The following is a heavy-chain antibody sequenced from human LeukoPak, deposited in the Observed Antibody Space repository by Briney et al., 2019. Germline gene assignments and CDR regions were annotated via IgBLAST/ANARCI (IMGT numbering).Heavy chain of an antibody. CDR1: GGSISSYY. Sequence: SETLSLTCTVSGGSISSYYWSWIRQPPGKGLEWIGYIYNSGSTNYNPSLKSRVTILVDTSKNQFSLKLNSVTAADTAVYYCARGGYYGSGNDFRFDPWGQGTLVTVSS. J-gene: IGHJ5*02. V-gene: IGHV4-59*01. CDR2: IYNSGST. D-gene: IGHD3-10*01. CDR3: ARGGYYGSGNDFRFDP.